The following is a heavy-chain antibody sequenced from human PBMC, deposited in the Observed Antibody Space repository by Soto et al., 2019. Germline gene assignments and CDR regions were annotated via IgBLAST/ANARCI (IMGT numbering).Heavy chain of an antibody. CDR3: ARRGTAMANSFDY. D-gene: IGHD5-18*01. J-gene: IGHJ4*02. CDR2: IFPGDSDT. CDR1: GSSFASQW. V-gene: IGHV5-51*01. Sequence: GESLKISCKASGSSFASQWIGWVRQVPGKGLEWMGVIFPGDSDTRYSPSFQGQVTISADKSISTAYLQWSSLKASDTAMYYCARRGTAMANSFDYWGQGTLVTVS.